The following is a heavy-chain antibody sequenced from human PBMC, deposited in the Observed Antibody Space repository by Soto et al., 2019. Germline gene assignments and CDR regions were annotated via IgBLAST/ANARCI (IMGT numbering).Heavy chain of an antibody. J-gene: IGHJ6*02. D-gene: IGHD2-8*01. CDR3: ARGHSTDCSNGVCSFFYNHEMDV. CDR1: GYTFTSYY. V-gene: IGHV1-46*01. CDR2: INPSGGGT. Sequence: ASVKVSCKASGYTFTSYYMHWVRQAPGQGLEWIGIINPSGGGTSYAQKLQGRVTMTRDRSTSTVYMELTRLRSDDTAVYFCARGHSTDCSNGVCSFFYNHEMDVWGQGTTVTVSS.